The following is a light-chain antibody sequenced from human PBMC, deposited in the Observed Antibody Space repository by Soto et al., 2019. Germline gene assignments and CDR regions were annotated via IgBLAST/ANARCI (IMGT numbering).Light chain of an antibody. CDR1: LRVGSS. V-gene: IGKV3-15*01. CDR3: QQYNNWRT. CDR2: AAS. J-gene: IGKJ1*01. Sequence: EIVMTQSPATLSVSPGESATLSCRASLRVGSSLAWFQQKPGQAPRLIIHAASTRATGIPARFSGSGFGTEFTLTISSLQSEDFAVYYCQQYNNWRTFGQGTKVEIK.